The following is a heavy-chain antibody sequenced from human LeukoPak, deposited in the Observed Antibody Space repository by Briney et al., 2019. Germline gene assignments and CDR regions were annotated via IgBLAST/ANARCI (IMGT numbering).Heavy chain of an antibody. V-gene: IGHV4-59*08. CDR3: VRVYYSNSYDYWYFDL. CDR1: GGSINNSY. Sequence: SETLSLTCTVSGGSINNSYWTWIRQPPGKGLEWIGHIYYSGSTNYSPSLKSRVTISVDTSKNQFSLKLSSVTAADTAVYYCVRVYYSNSYDYWYFDLWGRGTLVTVSS. J-gene: IGHJ2*01. D-gene: IGHD6-13*01. CDR2: IYYSGST.